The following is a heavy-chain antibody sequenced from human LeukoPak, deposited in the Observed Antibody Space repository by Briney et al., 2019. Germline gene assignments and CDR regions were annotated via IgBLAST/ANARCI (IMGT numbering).Heavy chain of an antibody. J-gene: IGHJ3*02. CDR3: ARDSEYQQNEAFDI. CDR1: GFTFSSYW. D-gene: IGHD2-2*01. V-gene: IGHV3-7*01. Sequence: GGSLRLSCAASGFTFSSYWMSWVRQAPGKGLEWVANIKQDGSEKYYVDSVKGRFTISRDNAKNSLYPQMNSLRAEDTAVYYCARDSEYQQNEAFDIWGQGTMVTVSS. CDR2: IKQDGSEK.